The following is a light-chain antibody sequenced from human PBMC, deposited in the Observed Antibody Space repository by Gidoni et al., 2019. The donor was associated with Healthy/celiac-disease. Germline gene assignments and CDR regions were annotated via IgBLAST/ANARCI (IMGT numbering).Light chain of an antibody. CDR2: WAS. V-gene: IGKV4-1*01. CDR1: QSVLYSSNNKNY. CDR3: QQYYSTPLT. J-gene: IGKJ5*01. Sequence: IVMTQSPDSLAVSLGERATINCKSSQSVLYSSNNKNYLAWYQQKPGQPPKLLIYWASTRESGVPDRFSGSGSGTEFTLTISSLQAEDVAVYYCQQYYSTPLTFGQGTRLEIK.